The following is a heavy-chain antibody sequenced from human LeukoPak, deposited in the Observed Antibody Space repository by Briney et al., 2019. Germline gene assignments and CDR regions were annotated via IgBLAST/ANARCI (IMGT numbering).Heavy chain of an antibody. D-gene: IGHD2-21*02. V-gene: IGHV4-59*01. J-gene: IGHJ3*02. CDR2: MFHSGSS. CDR1: GGSISSYY. CDR3: ATTAVVTAPYDAFDI. Sequence: SETLSLTCIVSGGSISSYYWSWLRQPPGKGLEWIGYMFHSGSSNYNPSLKSRVTISVDTSQNQVSLKLNSVTAADTAVYYCATTAVVTAPYDAFDIWGRGTMVTVSS.